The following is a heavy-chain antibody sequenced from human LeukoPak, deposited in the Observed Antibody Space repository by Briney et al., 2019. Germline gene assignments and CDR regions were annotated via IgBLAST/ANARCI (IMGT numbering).Heavy chain of an antibody. J-gene: IGHJ4*02. CDR3: ARDKPLGDSYGSLFDY. CDR1: GFTFSSYS. V-gene: IGHV3-48*02. D-gene: IGHD5-18*01. CDR2: ISSSSSTI. Sequence: PGGSLRLSCAASGFTFSSYSMTWVRQAPGKGLEWVSYISSSSSTIYYADSVKGRFTISRDNAKNSLYLQMNSLRDEDTAVYYCARDKPLGDSYGSLFDYWGQGTLVTVSS.